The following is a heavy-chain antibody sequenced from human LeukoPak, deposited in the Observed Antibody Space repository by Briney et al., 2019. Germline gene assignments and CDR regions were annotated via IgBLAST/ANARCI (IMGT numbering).Heavy chain of an antibody. V-gene: IGHV4-30-2*01. J-gene: IGHJ4*02. CDR2: IYHSGST. D-gene: IGHD5-18*01. Sequence: PSETLSLTCTVSGGSISSVSHYWGWIRQPPGKGLEWIGYIYHSGSTYYNPSLKSRVTLSVDMSKNQLSLKVSSVTAADTAVYYCARDAGYGHYNYWGQGTLVTVSS. CDR1: GGSISSVSHY. CDR3: ARDAGYGHYNY.